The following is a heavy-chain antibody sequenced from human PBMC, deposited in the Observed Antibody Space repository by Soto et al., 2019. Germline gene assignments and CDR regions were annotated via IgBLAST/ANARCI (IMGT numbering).Heavy chain of an antibody. D-gene: IGHD3-16*01. Sequence: PGGSLRLSCAASGFTFSSYSMNRVRQAPGKGLECVSSISSSSSYIYYADSVKGRFTISRDNAKNSLYLQMNGLRAEDTAVYYCAREMGPHLAQYYYYGMDVWGQGTTVTVSS. CDR3: AREMGPHLAQYYYYGMDV. CDR1: GFTFSSYS. CDR2: ISSSSSYI. J-gene: IGHJ6*02. V-gene: IGHV3-21*01.